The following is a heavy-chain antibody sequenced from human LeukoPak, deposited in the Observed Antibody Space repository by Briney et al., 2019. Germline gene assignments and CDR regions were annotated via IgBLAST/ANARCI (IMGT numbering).Heavy chain of an antibody. CDR3: AKAIWVAATSSWFCLDY. CDR1: GFTVSNNY. J-gene: IGHJ4*02. CDR2: IYNIGTT. V-gene: IGHV3-66*02. Sequence: GGSLRLSCAASGFTVSNNYMSWVRQAPGQGLEWVSFIYNIGTTKYADSVKGRFTISRDNSRNTLYLQMNSLRPEDTAVYYCAKAIWVAATSSWFCLDYWGQGTLVTVSS. D-gene: IGHD2-2*02.